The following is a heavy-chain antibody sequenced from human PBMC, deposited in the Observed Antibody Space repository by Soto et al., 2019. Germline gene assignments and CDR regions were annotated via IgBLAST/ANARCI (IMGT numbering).Heavy chain of an antibody. CDR1: GYTFPRYY. J-gene: IGHJ5*02. CDR3: ARDGLSSSSWTNWFDP. D-gene: IGHD6-13*01. Sequence: QVQLVQSGAEVKKPGDSVKGSCKASGYTFPRYYLHWLRQAPGQGLEWMGIINPSGGRTSYAQKFKGRVTMTMDTSTSTVYMELSSLRSEDTAVYYCARDGLSSSSWTNWFDPWGQGTLVTVSS. V-gene: IGHV1-46*01. CDR2: INPSGGRT.